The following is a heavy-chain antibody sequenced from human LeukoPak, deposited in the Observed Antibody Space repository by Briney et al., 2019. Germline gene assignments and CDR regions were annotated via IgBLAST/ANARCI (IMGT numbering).Heavy chain of an antibody. CDR2: IYYSGST. D-gene: IGHD6-13*01. V-gene: IGHV4-59*08. Sequence: SETLSLTCTVSGGSISNYYWSWIRQPPGKGLEWIGYIYYSGSTNYSPSLKSRVTISVDTSKNQFSVKLTSVTAADTALYYCARHRGGSSSWHFDYWGQGTLVTVSS. CDR3: ARHRGGSSSWHFDY. J-gene: IGHJ4*02. CDR1: GGSISNYY.